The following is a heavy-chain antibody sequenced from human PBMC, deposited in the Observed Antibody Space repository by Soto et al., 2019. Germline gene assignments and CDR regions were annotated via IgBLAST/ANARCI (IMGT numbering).Heavy chain of an antibody. CDR3: APASYYDWCFEL. V-gene: IGHV4-30-2*06. Sequence: PSDTLALTCTCSGFAINSAFHSLCFLRQSPGKGLEWIVYSYHIVSSYYNPSLQSRVTISVDRSKDQFYLTLTFVTAADTAVYFCAPASYYDWCFELWGMGNTVNVSS. J-gene: IGHJ6*04. CDR2: SYHIVSS. D-gene: IGHD3-9*01. CDR1: GFAINSAFHS.